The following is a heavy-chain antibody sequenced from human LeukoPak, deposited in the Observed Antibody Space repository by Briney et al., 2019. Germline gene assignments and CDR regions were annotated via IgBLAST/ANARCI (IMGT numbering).Heavy chain of an antibody. CDR2: IIPIFGTA. J-gene: IGHJ4*02. CDR3: ARRALVGATGNFDY. CDR1: GGTFSSYA. D-gene: IGHD1-26*01. Sequence: SVKVSCKASGGTFSSYAISWVRQAPGQGLEWMGRIIPIFGTANYAQKFQGRVTIIADKSTSTAYMELSSLRSEDTAVYYCARRALVGATGNFDYWGQGTLVTVSS. V-gene: IGHV1-69*06.